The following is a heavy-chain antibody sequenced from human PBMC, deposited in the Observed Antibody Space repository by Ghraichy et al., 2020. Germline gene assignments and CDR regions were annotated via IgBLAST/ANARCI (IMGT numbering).Heavy chain of an antibody. CDR3: ARDLVDLSNPWDSGYDLREGNDAFDI. CDR1: GGSISSYY. V-gene: IGHV4-59*01. D-gene: IGHD5-12*01. Sequence: SETLSLTCTVSGGSISSYYWSWIRQPPGKGLEWIGYIYYSGSTNYNPSLKSRVTISVDTSKNQFSLKLSSVTAADTAVYYCARDLVDLSNPWDSGYDLREGNDAFDIWGQGTMVTVSS. J-gene: IGHJ3*02. CDR2: IYYSGST.